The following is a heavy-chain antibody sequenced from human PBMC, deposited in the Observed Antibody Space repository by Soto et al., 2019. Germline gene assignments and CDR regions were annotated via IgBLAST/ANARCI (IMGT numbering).Heavy chain of an antibody. Sequence: PGGSLGLSCAASGFTFSSYGMHWVRQAPGKGLEWVAVIWYDGSNKYYADSVKGRFTISRDNSKNTLYLQMNSLRAEDTAVYYCARSETIGLGYCSSTSCNYGMDVWGQGTTVTVSS. CDR2: IWYDGSNK. D-gene: IGHD2-2*01. CDR3: ARSETIGLGYCSSTSCNYGMDV. V-gene: IGHV3-33*01. J-gene: IGHJ6*02. CDR1: GFTFSSYG.